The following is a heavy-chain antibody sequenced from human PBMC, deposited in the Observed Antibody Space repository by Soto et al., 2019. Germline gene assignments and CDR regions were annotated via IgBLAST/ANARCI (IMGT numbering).Heavy chain of an antibody. D-gene: IGHD5-12*01. Sequence: EVQLVESGGGLVQPGGSLRLSCAASGFTVSSNYMSWVRQAPGKGLEWVSVIYSGGSTYYADSVKGRFTISRDNSKNTLHLQMNSLRAEDTAVYYCARDRMWLRLPAEYYYYGMDVWGQGTTVTVSS. V-gene: IGHV3-66*01. CDR3: ARDRMWLRLPAEYYYYGMDV. CDR2: IYSGGST. CDR1: GFTVSSNY. J-gene: IGHJ6*02.